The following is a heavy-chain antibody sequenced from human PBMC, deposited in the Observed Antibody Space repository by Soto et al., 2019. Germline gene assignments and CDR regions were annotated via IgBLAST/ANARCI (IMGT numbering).Heavy chain of an antibody. D-gene: IGHD3-10*01. CDR3: ARSRFGELLLALVGPYFDY. Sequence: QVQLVESGGGLVKPGGSLRLSCAASGFTFSDYYMSWIRQAPGKGLEWVSYISSSGSTIYYADSVKGRFTISRDNAKNSLYLQMNRLRAEDTAVYYCARSRFGELLLALVGPYFDYWGQGTLVTVSS. CDR1: GFTFSDYY. J-gene: IGHJ4*02. V-gene: IGHV3-11*01. CDR2: ISSSGSTI.